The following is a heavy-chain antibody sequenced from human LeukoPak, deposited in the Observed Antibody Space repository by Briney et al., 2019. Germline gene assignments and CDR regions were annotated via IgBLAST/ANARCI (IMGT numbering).Heavy chain of an antibody. V-gene: IGHV6-1*01. J-gene: IGHJ3*02. CDR2: TYYKSKRYN. D-gene: IGHD1-26*01. CDR3: ARVSSPWSPRDAFDI. CDR1: GDSVSSNSAT. Sequence: SQTLSLTCAISGDSVSSNSATWNWIRQSPSRGLEWLGRTYYKSKRYNDYAVSVKSRITINSDTSKNQFSLQLNSVTPEDTAVYYCARVSSPWSPRDAFDIWGQGTMVTVSS.